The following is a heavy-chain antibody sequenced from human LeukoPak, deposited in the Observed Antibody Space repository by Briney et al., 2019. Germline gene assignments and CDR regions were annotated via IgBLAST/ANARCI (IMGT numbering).Heavy chain of an antibody. CDR2: INPNSGGT. J-gene: IGHJ4*02. CDR3: ARFRTWGDKAFDY. CDR1: GYTFTGYY. V-gene: IGHV1-2*06. D-gene: IGHD2-21*02. Sequence: ASVKVSCKASGYTFTGYYMHWVRQAPGQGLEWMGRINPNSGGTNYAQKFQGRVTMTRDTSISTAYMELSRLRSDDTAVYYCARFRTWGDKAFDYWGQGTLVTVSS.